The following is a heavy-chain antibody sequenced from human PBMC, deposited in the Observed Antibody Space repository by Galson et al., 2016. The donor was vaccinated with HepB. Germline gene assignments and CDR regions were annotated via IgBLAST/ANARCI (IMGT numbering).Heavy chain of an antibody. CDR2: INSYGTTT. Sequence: SLRLSCAASGFLFDSYWIHWVRQAPGKGLVWVSRINSYGTTTSYADSVKGRFTISRDNSKKMVYLQMDSLRAEDTGVYYCTRSHYGDFKYFEYWGQGALVTVSS. D-gene: IGHD2-21*02. CDR1: GFLFDSYW. CDR3: TRSHYGDFKYFEY. V-gene: IGHV3-74*01. J-gene: IGHJ4*02.